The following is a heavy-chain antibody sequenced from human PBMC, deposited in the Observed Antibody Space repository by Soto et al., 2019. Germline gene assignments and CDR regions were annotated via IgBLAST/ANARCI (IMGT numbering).Heavy chain of an antibody. V-gene: IGHV1-69*06. D-gene: IGHD3-22*01. J-gene: IGHJ4*02. Sequence: ASVKVSCKASGGTFSSYAISWVRQAPGQGLEWMGGIIPIFGTANYAQKFQGRVTITADKSTSTAYMELSSLRSEDTAVYYCARDQDYYYDSSGYYSFDYWGQGTLVTVSS. CDR2: IIPIFGTA. CDR3: ARDQDYYYDSSGYYSFDY. CDR1: GGTFSSYA.